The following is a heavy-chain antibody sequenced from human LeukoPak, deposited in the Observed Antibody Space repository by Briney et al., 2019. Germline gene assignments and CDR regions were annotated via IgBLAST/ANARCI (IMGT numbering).Heavy chain of an antibody. V-gene: IGHV3-9*01. CDR1: GFTFDDYA. J-gene: IGHJ3*02. CDR3: GTIFGVYRLNAFDI. Sequence: PGGSLRLSCAASGFTFDDYAMHWVRQAPGKGLEWVSGISWNSGSIGYADSVKGRFTISRDNAKNSLYLQMNSLRAEDTAVYYCGTIFGVYRLNAFDIWGQGTVVTVSS. CDR2: ISWNSGSI. D-gene: IGHD3-3*01.